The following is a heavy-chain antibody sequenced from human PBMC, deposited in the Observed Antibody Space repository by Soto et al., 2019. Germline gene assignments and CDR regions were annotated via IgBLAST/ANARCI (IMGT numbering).Heavy chain of an antibody. D-gene: IGHD3-10*01. CDR1: GGSFSGYY. J-gene: IGHJ5*02. Sequence: QVQLQQWGAGLLKPSETLSLTCAVYGGSFSGYYWNWIRQPPGKGLEWIGEINHSGSTNYNPSLKSRVTISVDTSKTPFSLKLNSVTAADTAVYYCARRRITTRWFDPWGQGTLVTVSS. V-gene: IGHV4-34*01. CDR2: INHSGST. CDR3: ARRRITTRWFDP.